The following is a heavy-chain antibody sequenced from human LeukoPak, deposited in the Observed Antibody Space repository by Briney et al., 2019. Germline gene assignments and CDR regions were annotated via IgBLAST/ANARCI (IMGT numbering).Heavy chain of an antibody. Sequence: SETLSLTCTVSGGSISSYYWSWIRQPPGKGPEWIGYIYYSGSTNYNPSLKSRVTISVDTSKNQFSLKLSSVTAADTAVYYCARVAAGIGFFQHWGQGTLVTVSS. J-gene: IGHJ1*01. D-gene: IGHD6-13*01. CDR3: ARVAAGIGFFQH. CDR1: GGSISSYY. CDR2: IYYSGST. V-gene: IGHV4-59*01.